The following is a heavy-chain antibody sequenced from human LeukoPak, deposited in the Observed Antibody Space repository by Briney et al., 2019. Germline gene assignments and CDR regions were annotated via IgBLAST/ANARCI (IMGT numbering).Heavy chain of an antibody. CDR2: IYPGDSDA. V-gene: IGHV5-51*01. J-gene: IGHJ4*02. CDR1: GYRFSNYW. Sequence: GESLKISCKGSGYRFSNYWIGWVSHMLRRDLECMGIIYPGDSDARYSPSFQGQITMSADKSIDTAYLQWNSLKASDTAMYYCARGEITGTPVYYWGQGTLVTVSS. D-gene: IGHD1-7*01. CDR3: ARGEITGTPVYY.